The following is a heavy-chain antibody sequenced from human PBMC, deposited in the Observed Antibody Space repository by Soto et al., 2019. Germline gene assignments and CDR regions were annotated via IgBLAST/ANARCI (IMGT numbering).Heavy chain of an antibody. CDR1: GFSFCNGW. CDR2: IKSKTDGGTT. Sequence: GGSLRLSCAASGFSFCNGWMSWVRQAPGKGLEWVGRIKSKTDGGTTDYAAPVKGRFTISRDDSKNTLYLQMNSLKTEDTAVYYCTTGLGWVGFGMDVWGQGTTVTVSS. D-gene: IGHD3-10*01. V-gene: IGHV3-15*01. J-gene: IGHJ6*02. CDR3: TTGLGWVGFGMDV.